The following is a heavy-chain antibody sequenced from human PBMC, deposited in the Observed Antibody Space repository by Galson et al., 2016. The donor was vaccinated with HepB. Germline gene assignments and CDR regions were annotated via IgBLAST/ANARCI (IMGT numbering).Heavy chain of an antibody. CDR2: IEWDDDK. CDR3: ARAYGGNSLGVDY. CDR1: GFSLVTSGMS. D-gene: IGHD4-23*01. V-gene: IGHV2-70*01. Sequence: PALVTPTQTLTLTCTFSGFSLVTSGMSVSWIRQPPGKALEWLALIEWDDDKHYNTSLKTRLTISKDTSKNQVVLTVTNMDPVDTSTYFCARAYGGNSLGVDYWGQGILVTVSS. J-gene: IGHJ4*02.